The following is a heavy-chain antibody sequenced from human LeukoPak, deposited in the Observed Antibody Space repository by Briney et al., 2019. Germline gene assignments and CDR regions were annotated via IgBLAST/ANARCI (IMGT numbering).Heavy chain of an antibody. V-gene: IGHV1-3*03. J-gene: IGHJ6*03. CDR3: ARDLGRVSSSFYMDV. Sequence: GASVKVSCKASGYTFTSYAMHWVRQAPGQRLEWMGWINAGSGNTKYSQEFQGRVTITRDTSASTAYMELSSLRSEDMAVYYCARDLGRVSSSFYMDVWGKGTTVTVSS. D-gene: IGHD6-13*01. CDR2: INAGSGNT. CDR1: GYTFTSYA.